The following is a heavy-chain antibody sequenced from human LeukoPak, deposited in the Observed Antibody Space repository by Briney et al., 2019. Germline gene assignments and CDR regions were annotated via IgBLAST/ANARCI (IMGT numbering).Heavy chain of an antibody. J-gene: IGHJ4*02. V-gene: IGHV1-69*05. CDR1: GYTFTGYY. D-gene: IGHD2-2*01. CDR3: ARGRQTVVPAAFDY. CDR2: IIPIFGTA. Sequence: SVKVSCKASGYTFTGYYMHWVRQAPGQGLEWMGGIIPIFGTANYAQKFQGRVTITTDESTSTAYMELSSLRSEDTAVYYCARGRQTVVPAAFDYWGQGTLVTVSS.